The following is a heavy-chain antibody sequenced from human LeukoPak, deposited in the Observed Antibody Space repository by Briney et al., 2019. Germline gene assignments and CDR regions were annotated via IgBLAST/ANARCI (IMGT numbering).Heavy chain of an antibody. J-gene: IGHJ4*02. D-gene: IGHD3-3*01. V-gene: IGHV3-7*01. CDR1: GFTFDDYA. Sequence: PGGSLRLSCAASGFTFDDYAMYWVRQAPGKGLEWVANIKQDGSEKYYVDSVKGRFTISRDNAKNSLYLQMNSLRAEDTAVYYCARDSSGYYASYYFDYWGQGTLVTVSS. CDR2: IKQDGSEK. CDR3: ARDSSGYYASYYFDY.